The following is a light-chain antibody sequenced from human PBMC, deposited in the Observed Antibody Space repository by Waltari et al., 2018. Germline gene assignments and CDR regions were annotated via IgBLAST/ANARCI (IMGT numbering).Light chain of an antibody. CDR1: QSISIY. CDR2: SAS. Sequence: DIQMTQSPSSLSASVGDRVTITCRASQSISIYLNWYQQKPGKAPKPLLYSASSLQSGVPSRCSGSGSGTEFTLTSSRLQPEECAPYICQRSSSTPPWTFGQGTKVEIK. V-gene: IGKV1-39*01. J-gene: IGKJ1*01. CDR3: QRSSSTPPWT.